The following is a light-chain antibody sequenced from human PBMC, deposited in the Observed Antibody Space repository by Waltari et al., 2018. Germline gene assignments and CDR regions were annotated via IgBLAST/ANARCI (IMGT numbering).Light chain of an antibody. CDR3: QSYDSSLSGV. CDR2: GKS. CDR1: SSNIGAGYD. V-gene: IGLV1-40*01. Sequence: QSVLTQPPSVSGAPGQRVTISCTGSSSNIGAGYDVHWYQQLPGTAPKLLIFGKSNLTAGVPARFSGSESGTSASLAITGLQAEDEADYYCQSYDSSLSGVFGTGTKVTVL. J-gene: IGLJ1*01.